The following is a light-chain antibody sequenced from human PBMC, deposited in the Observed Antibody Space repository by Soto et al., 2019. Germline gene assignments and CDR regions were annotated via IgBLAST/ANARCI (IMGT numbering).Light chain of an antibody. V-gene: IGKV3-11*01. CDR2: DAS. Sequence: EIVLTQSPATLSLSPGERATLSCRASQSISSYLAWYQQKPGQAPRLLIYDASNRATGIPARFSGSGSGTDFTLTISSLEPEDFAVYYCQHRSIWWTFGQGTKVEIK. J-gene: IGKJ1*01. CDR3: QHRSIWWT. CDR1: QSISSY.